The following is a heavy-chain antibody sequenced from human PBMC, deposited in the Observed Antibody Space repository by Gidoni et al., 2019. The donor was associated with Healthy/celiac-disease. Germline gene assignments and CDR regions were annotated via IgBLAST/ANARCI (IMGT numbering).Heavy chain of an antibody. Sequence: EVQLVESGGGLVQPGGSLRLSCAASGFTFSSYWMSWVRQAPGKGLEWVANIKQDGSEKYYVDSVKGRFTISRDNAKNSLYLQMNSLRAEDTAVYYCASQGITMVRAPDYWGQGTLVTVSS. D-gene: IGHD3-10*01. CDR2: IKQDGSEK. CDR3: ASQGITMVRAPDY. J-gene: IGHJ4*02. CDR1: GFTFSSYW. V-gene: IGHV3-7*01.